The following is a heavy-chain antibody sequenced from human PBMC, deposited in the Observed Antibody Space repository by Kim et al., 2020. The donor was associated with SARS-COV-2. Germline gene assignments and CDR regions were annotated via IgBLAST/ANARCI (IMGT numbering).Heavy chain of an antibody. D-gene: IGHD2-2*01. Sequence: GGSLRLSCTASGLTFSRYTMNWVRQAPGKGLEWVSGISGSGAGIYYADSVQGRFTISRDNSKNTLYLQMNSLRAEDTAVYYCAKGEVVPGVWGFDMWGQGTKVTVSS. CDR2: ISGSGAGI. CDR3: AKGEVVPGVWGFDM. J-gene: IGHJ3*02. CDR1: GLTFSRYT. V-gene: IGHV3-23*01.